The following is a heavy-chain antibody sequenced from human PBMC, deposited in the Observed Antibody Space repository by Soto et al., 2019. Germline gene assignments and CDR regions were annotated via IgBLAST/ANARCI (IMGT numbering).Heavy chain of an antibody. J-gene: IGHJ5*02. CDR3: ARQRKYDFWSGYINWFDP. CDR1: GGSISSGTYY. Sequence: PSETLSLTCTVSGGSISSGTYYWGWIRQPPGKGLDWIGSIYYSGNTYYNPSLKSRVTISVDTSKNQFSLKLSSVSAADTAVYYCARQRKYDFWSGYINWFDPWGQGTLVTVSS. D-gene: IGHD3-3*01. V-gene: IGHV4-39*01. CDR2: IYYSGNT.